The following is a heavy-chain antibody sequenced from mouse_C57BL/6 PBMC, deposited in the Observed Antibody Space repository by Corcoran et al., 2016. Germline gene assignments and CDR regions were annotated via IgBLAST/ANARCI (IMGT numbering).Heavy chain of an antibody. CDR3: ARENYYGSSPSTAWFAY. D-gene: IGHD1-1*01. V-gene: IGHV1-19*01. CDR1: GYTFTDYY. Sequence: EVQLQQSGPVLVKPGASVKMSCKASGYTFTDYYMNWVKQSHGKSLEWIGVINPYNGGTSYNQKFKGKATLTVDKSSSTAYMELNSLTSEDSAVYYCARENYYGSSPSTAWFAYWGQGTLVTVSA. J-gene: IGHJ3*01. CDR2: INPYNGGT.